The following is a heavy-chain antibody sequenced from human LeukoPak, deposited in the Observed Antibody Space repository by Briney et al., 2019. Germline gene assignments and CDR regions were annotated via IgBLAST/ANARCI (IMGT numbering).Heavy chain of an antibody. J-gene: IGHJ6*02. CDR2: INPNSGGT. CDR3: ARVQSSSWYSPYYYYGMDV. Sequence: ASVKVSCKASGYTFTGYYMHWVRQAPGQGLAWMGWINPNSGGTNYAQKFQGRVTMTRDTSISTAYMELSRLRSDDTAVYYCARVQSSSWYSPYYYYGMDVWGQGTTATVSS. V-gene: IGHV1-2*02. CDR1: GYTFTGYY. D-gene: IGHD6-13*01.